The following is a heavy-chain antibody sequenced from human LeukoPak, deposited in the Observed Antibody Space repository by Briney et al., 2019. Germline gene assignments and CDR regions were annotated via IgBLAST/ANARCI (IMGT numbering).Heavy chain of an antibody. Sequence: AASVKVSCKASGYTFTSYYMHWVRQAPGQGLEWMGIINPSGGSTSYAQKFQGRVTMTRDTSTSTVYMELSSLRSEDTAVYYCARVAYCGGDCYSRNPRGAFDIWGQGTMVTVSS. CDR3: ARVAYCGGDCYSRNPRGAFDI. J-gene: IGHJ3*02. D-gene: IGHD2-21*02. CDR1: GYTFTSYY. CDR2: INPSGGST. V-gene: IGHV1-46*01.